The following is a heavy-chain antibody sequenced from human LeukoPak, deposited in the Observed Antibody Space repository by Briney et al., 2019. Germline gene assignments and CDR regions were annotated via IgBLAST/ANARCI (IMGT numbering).Heavy chain of an antibody. CDR2: ISSSSSYI. V-gene: IGHV3-21*06. D-gene: IGHD2-2*01. CDR3: ARDTYCSSTSCPEGEAFDI. Sequence: GWSLRLSCAASGFTFSSYSMNWVRQAPGKGLEWVSSISSSSSYIYYADSVKGRFTISRDNAKNSLYLQMNSLRAEDTAVYYCARDTYCSSTSCPEGEAFDIWGQGTMVTVSS. J-gene: IGHJ3*02. CDR1: GFTFSSYS.